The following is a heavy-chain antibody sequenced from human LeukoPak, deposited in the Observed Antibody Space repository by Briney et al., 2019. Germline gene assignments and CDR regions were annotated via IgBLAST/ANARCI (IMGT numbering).Heavy chain of an antibody. CDR2: INSDGSST. CDR1: GFTFSSYW. V-gene: IGHV3-74*01. J-gene: IGHJ3*02. D-gene: IGHD3-22*01. Sequence: GGSLRLSCAASGFTFSSYWMHWVRQAPGKGLVWVSRINSDGSSTSYADSVKGRFTISSDNAKNSLYLQMNSLRAEDMALYYCAKDYYYDSSGYSNAAFDIWGQGTMVTVSS. CDR3: AKDYYYDSSGYSNAAFDI.